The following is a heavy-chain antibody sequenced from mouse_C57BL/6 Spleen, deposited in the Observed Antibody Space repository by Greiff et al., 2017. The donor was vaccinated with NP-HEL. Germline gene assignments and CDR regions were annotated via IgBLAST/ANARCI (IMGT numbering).Heavy chain of an antibody. Sequence: QVQLQQSGAELVKPGASVKTSCKASGYTFPSHWITWVKQRPGQGLEWIGDIYPGSGSTNYNEKLKSKATLTVDTSSSTAYMQLSSLTSEDSAVYYCARTRYYGSSRYFDYWGQGTTLTVSS. J-gene: IGHJ2*01. CDR2: IYPGSGST. D-gene: IGHD1-1*01. CDR3: ARTRYYGSSRYFDY. V-gene: IGHV1-55*01. CDR1: GYTFPSHW.